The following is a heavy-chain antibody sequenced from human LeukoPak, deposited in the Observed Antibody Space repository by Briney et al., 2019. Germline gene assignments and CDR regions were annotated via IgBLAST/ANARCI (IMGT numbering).Heavy chain of an antibody. V-gene: IGHV3-53*01. CDR3: ARLGFVVPAVIFDY. D-gene: IGHD2-2*02. J-gene: IGHJ4*02. CDR1: GFTVSSNY. Sequence: PWGSLRLSCAASGFTVSSNYMSWVRQAPGKGLEWVSVIYIGGSTYYADSVKGRFTISRDISKNTLYLQMNSLRAEDTAMYCCARLGFVVPAVIFDYWGQGTLVTVSS. CDR2: IYIGGST.